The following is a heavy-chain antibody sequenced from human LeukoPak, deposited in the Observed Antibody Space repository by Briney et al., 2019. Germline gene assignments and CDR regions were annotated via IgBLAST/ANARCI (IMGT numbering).Heavy chain of an antibody. V-gene: IGHV1-18*01. CDR2: ISTYNTNT. J-gene: IGHJ4*02. CDR3: ARGRLATVPFDY. Sequence: ASVKVSCKASGYTFTNYGITWVRQAPGQGLERMGWISTYNTNTDYARKLQGRVTMTTDTSTSTAYMGLRSLTSDDTAVYYCARGRLATVPFDYWGQGTLVTVSS. D-gene: IGHD4-17*01. CDR1: GYTFTNYG.